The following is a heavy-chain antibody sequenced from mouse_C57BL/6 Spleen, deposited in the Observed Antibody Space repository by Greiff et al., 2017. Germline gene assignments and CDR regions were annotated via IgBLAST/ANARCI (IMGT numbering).Heavy chain of an antibody. CDR1: GYTFTSYW. V-gene: IGHV1-61*01. Sequence: QVQLKQPGAELVRPGSSVKLSCKASGYTFTSYWMDWVKQRPGQGLEWIGNIYPSDSETHYNQKFKDKATLTVDKSSSTAYMQLSSLTSEDSAVYYCARGTDRYFDVWGTGTTVTVSS. CDR3: ARGTDRYFDV. J-gene: IGHJ1*03. CDR2: IYPSDSET. D-gene: IGHD3-3*01.